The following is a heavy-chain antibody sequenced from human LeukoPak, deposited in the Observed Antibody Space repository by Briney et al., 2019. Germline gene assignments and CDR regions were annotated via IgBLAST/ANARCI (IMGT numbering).Heavy chain of an antibody. CDR1: GGSISNYY. D-gene: IGHD1-26*01. V-gene: IGHV4-59*01. CDR3: VRDNYSGSRNDGMNV. Sequence: SETLSLTCTVSGGSISNYYWSWIRQPPGKGLEWIGYVYYSGSTKYNPSLKSRVTISVDTSKNQFSLQLSSVTAADTAVYYCVRDNYSGSRNDGMNVWGQGTTVTVSS. CDR2: VYYSGST. J-gene: IGHJ6*02.